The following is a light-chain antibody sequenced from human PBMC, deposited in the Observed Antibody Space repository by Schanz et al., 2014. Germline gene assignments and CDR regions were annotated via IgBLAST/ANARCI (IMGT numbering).Light chain of an antibody. V-gene: IGKV1-9*01. CDR3: QQLNSYPLT. J-gene: IGKJ4*01. CDR1: QSISSY. CDR2: AAS. Sequence: DIQMTQFPSSLSASVGDRVIITCRASQSISSYLNWYQQKPGKAPKLLIYAASTLQSGVPSRFSGSGSGTDFTLTISSLQPEDFATYYCQQLNSYPLTFGGGTKVEIK.